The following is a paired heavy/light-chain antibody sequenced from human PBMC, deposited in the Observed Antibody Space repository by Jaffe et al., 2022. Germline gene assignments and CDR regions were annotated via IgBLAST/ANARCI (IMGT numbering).Heavy chain of an antibody. CDR1: GFTFSSYA. V-gene: IGHV3-23*01. CDR3: AKGRTSYDY. D-gene: IGHD1-26*01. J-gene: IGHJ4*02. Sequence: EVQLLDSGGGLVQPGGSLRLSCVGSGFTFSSYAMSWVRQAPGKGLEWVSGITGSGGITNYGDSVKGRFTISRDNSKNTLYLQMNSLRAEDTAIYYCAKGRTSYDYWGQGTLVTVSS. CDR2: ITGSGGIT.
Light chain of an antibody. CDR1: SSNIGSNT. CDR3: SAWDDSLNGRVV. V-gene: IGLV1-44*01. Sequence: QSVLTQPPSASGTPGQRVTISCSGSSSNIGSNTVTWYQQLPGTAPKLLIYSNDQRPSGVPDRFSGSKSGTSASLAISGLQSEDEADYYCSAWDDSLNGRVVFGGGTKLTVL. CDR2: SND. J-gene: IGLJ2*01.